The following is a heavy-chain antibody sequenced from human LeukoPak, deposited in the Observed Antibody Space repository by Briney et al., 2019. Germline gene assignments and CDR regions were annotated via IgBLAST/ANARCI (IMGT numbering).Heavy chain of an antibody. J-gene: IGHJ4*02. D-gene: IGHD3-22*01. Sequence: KPSETLSLTCTVSGGFISGSHYYWAWIRQPPGKGLEWIGMINYSGNRYYNPSLWSRATIPVDTFTNQFSLNLNSVTAADTAVYYCARGYDYWGQGTLAAVSS. V-gene: IGHV4-39*01. CDR2: INYSGNR. CDR1: GGFISGSHYY. CDR3: ARGYDY.